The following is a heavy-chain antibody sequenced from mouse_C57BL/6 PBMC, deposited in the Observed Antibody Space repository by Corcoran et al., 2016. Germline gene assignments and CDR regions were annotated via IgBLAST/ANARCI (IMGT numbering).Heavy chain of an antibody. D-gene: IGHD1-1*01. J-gene: IGHJ2*01. CDR1: GYTFTDYY. CDR3: ARLPSLTTVVGYYFDY. Sequence: EVQLQQSGPELVKPGASVKISCKASGYTFTDYYMNWVKQSHGKSLEWIGDINPNNGGTSYNQKFKGKATLTVDKSSSTAYMELRSLTSEDSAVYYCARLPSLTTVVGYYFDYWGQGTTLTVSS. V-gene: IGHV1-26*01. CDR2: INPNNGGT.